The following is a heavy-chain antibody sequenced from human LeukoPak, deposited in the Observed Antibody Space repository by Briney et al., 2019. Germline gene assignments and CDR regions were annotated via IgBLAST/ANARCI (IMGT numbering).Heavy chain of an antibody. CDR3: ATDRNWFDP. J-gene: IGHJ5*02. CDR2: LKSRSQGGTA. CDR1: GFTFNTAY. V-gene: IGHV3-15*01. Sequence: GSLRLSCAASGFTFNTAYMSWLRQTPGKGLEWVGRLKSRSQGGTADYAAPVKGRFTISRDDSKNTLYLQMNSLKIEGTGVYYCATDRNWFDPWGQGTLVTVSS.